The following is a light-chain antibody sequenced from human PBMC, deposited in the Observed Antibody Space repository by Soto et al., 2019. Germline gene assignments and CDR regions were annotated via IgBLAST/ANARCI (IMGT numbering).Light chain of an antibody. CDR1: QTLSTNS. CDR3: QQYNTWPPET. V-gene: IGKV3-20*01. J-gene: IGKJ1*01. CDR2: AAS. Sequence: EIVLTQSPGTLSLSPGERATLSCRASQTLSTNSLAWYQQRPGQTPRLLIYAASTRDTDIPDRFNGSGSGTDFALTINRLEPEDFAVYYCQQYNTWPPETFGQGTEVEI.